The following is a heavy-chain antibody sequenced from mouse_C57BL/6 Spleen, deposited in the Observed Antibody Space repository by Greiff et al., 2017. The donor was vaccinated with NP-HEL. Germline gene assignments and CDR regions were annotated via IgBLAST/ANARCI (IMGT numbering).Heavy chain of an antibody. CDR3: ARESTVVRYFDV. V-gene: IGHV1-59*01. D-gene: IGHD1-1*01. Sequence: QVQLQQSGAELVRPGTSVKLSCKASGYTFTSYWMHWVKQRPGQGLEWIGVIDPSDSYTNYNQKFKGKATLTVDTSSSTACMQLSSLTSEDSAVYYCARESTVVRYFDVWGTGTTLTVSS. CDR1: GYTFTSYW. CDR2: IDPSDSYT. J-gene: IGHJ1*03.